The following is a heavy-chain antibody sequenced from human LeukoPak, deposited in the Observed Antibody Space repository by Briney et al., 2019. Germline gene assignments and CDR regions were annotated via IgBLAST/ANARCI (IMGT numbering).Heavy chain of an antibody. V-gene: IGHV1-8*01. CDR1: GYTFTSYD. J-gene: IGHJ5*02. Sequence: GASVKVSCKASGYTFTSYDINWVRQATGQELEWMGWMNPNSGNTGYAQKFQGRVTMTRNTSISTAYMELSSLRSEDTAVYYCARGLPETRIQLWLKGRWFDPWGQGTLVTVSS. CDR3: ARGLPETRIQLWLKGRWFDP. D-gene: IGHD5-18*01. CDR2: MNPNSGNT.